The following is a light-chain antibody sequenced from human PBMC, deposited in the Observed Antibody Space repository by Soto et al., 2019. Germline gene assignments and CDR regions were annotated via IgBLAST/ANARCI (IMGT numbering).Light chain of an antibody. V-gene: IGKV1-5*03. CDR1: QSINSW. J-gene: IGKJ1*01. CDR3: QQYSSYST. Sequence: DRQMTHSPSTLSASVGDRVTITCRASQSINSWLAWYQQKPGKVPKLLIYKASSLESGVPSRFSGSGSGTEFTLTISSLQPDDFAIYYCQQYSSYSTFGQGTKVDIK. CDR2: KAS.